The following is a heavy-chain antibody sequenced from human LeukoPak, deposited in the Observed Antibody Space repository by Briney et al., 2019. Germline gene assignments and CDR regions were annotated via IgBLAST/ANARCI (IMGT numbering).Heavy chain of an antibody. Sequence: SETLSLTCTVSGGSISSYYWSWIRQPPGKGLEWIGYIYYSGSTNYHPSLKSRVTISVDTSKNQFSLKLSSVTAADTAVYYCARPFYSSSWYVNWFDPWGQGTLVTVSS. D-gene: IGHD6-13*01. CDR2: IYYSGST. J-gene: IGHJ5*02. CDR1: GGSISSYY. CDR3: ARPFYSSSWYVNWFDP. V-gene: IGHV4-59*12.